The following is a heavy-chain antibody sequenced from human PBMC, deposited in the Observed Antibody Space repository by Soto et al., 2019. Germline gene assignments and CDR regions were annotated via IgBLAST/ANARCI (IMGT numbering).Heavy chain of an antibody. Sequence: GGSLRLSCAASGFTFSSSLMHWVRQAPGKGLVWVSHINSDGTDTNYADSVKGRFTISRDNAKNTVYLQMNSLRAEDTAVYYCARDWSYALNYWGQGSLVTVSS. V-gene: IGHV3-74*01. CDR3: ARDWSYALNY. D-gene: IGHD3-16*01. CDR1: GFTFSSSL. J-gene: IGHJ4*02. CDR2: INSDGTDT.